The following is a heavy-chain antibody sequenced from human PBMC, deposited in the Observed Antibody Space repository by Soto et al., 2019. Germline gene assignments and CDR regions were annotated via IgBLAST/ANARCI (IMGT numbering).Heavy chain of an antibody. Sequence: GGSLRLSWAASGFTFSGSAMHWVRQAPGKGLEWVSLIQSGGTTYYADSVKGRFTISRDTSENTLHLQMDSLRVEDTAVYYCARDDVLCDGGRCYGIPLDVWGNGTTVTVSS. CDR1: GFTFSGSA. CDR3: ARDDVLCDGGRCYGIPLDV. D-gene: IGHD2-15*01. CDR2: IQSGGTT. J-gene: IGHJ6*04. V-gene: IGHV3-66*01.